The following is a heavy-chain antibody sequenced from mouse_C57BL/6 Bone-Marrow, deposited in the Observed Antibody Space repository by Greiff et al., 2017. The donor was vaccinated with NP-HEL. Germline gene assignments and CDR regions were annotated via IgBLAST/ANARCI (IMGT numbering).Heavy chain of an antibody. CDR1: GYTFTSYW. CDR3: ARGGGMDY. CDR2: IDPSDSYT. V-gene: IGHV1-59*01. J-gene: IGHJ4*01. Sequence: QVHVKQPGAELVRPGTSVKLSCKASGYTFTSYWMHWVKQRPGQGLEWIGVIDPSDSYTNYNQKFKGKATLTVDTSSSTAYMQLSSLTSEDSAVYYCARGGGMDYWGQGTSVTVSS.